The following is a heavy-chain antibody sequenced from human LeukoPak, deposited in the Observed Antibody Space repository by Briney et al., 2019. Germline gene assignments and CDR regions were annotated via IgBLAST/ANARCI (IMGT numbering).Heavy chain of an antibody. V-gene: IGHV3-7*01. CDR3: ARRKFTYYYDSSGYANYFDY. D-gene: IGHD3-22*01. CDR1: GFTFSSYW. J-gene: IGHJ4*02. Sequence: GGSLRLSCAASGFTFSSYWMSWVRQAPGKGLEWVANIKQDGSEKYYVDSVKGRFTISRDNAKNSLYLQMNSLRAEDTAVYYCARRKFTYYYDSSGYANYFDYWGQGTLVTVSS. CDR2: IKQDGSEK.